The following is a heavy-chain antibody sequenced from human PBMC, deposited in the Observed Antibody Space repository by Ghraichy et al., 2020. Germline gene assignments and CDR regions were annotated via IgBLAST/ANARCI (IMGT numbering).Heavy chain of an antibody. CDR1: GGSISNASYY. Sequence: SETLSLICTVSGGSISNASYYWGWIRQPPGKGLEWIGTIYYSGSTYYAPSLRSRVSMSVDTSMNHFSLELSSVTAADTAVYYCARHVATWVYNDYWGRGALVTVSS. CDR3: ARHVATWVYNDY. CDR2: IYYSGST. V-gene: IGHV4-39*01. D-gene: IGHD7-27*01. J-gene: IGHJ4*02.